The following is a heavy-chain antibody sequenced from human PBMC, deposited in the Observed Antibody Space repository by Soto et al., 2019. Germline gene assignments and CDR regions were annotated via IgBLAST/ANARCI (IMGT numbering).Heavy chain of an antibody. Sequence: SVKFSCKASGGTFSSYAISWVRQAPGQGLEWMGGIIPIFGTANYAQKLQGRATITADKSTSTAYMELSSLRSEDTAVYYCARGGDVNPNAFDIWGQGTMVTVSS. V-gene: IGHV1-69*06. J-gene: IGHJ3*02. CDR2: IIPIFGTA. CDR1: GGTFSSYA. CDR3: ARGGDVNPNAFDI. D-gene: IGHD7-27*01.